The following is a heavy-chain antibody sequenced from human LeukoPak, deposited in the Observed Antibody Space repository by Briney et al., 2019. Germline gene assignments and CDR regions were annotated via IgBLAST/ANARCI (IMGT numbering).Heavy chain of an antibody. D-gene: IGHD3-3*01. CDR2: INPSAGST. CDR1: GYTFTSHY. V-gene: IGHV1-46*01. CDR3: AAPGASGFVGNFWSGPLDF. Sequence: ASLKVSCRASGYTFTSHYMHWVRQAPGQGLEWMGIINPSAGSTSYPQKFQGRVTMTRDTSTSTVYMELSSLRSEDTAVYYCAAPGASGFVGNFWSGPLDFWGQGTLVTVSS. J-gene: IGHJ4*02.